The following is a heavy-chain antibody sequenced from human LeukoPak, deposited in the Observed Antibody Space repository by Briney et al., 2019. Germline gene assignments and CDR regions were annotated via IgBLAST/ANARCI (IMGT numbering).Heavy chain of an antibody. CDR2: IIPIFGTA. Sequence: SVKVSCKTSGYTFTTYGISWVRQAPGQGLEWMGGIIPIFGTANYAQKSQGRVTITTDESTSTAYMELSSLRSEDTAVYYCARAMTTVTTTFDYWGQGTLVTVSS. CDR3: ARAMTTVTTTFDY. V-gene: IGHV1-69*05. D-gene: IGHD4-11*01. J-gene: IGHJ4*02. CDR1: GYTFTTYG.